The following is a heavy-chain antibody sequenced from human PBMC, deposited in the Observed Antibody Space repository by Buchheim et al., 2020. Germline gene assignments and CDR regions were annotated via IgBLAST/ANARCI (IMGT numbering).Heavy chain of an antibody. Sequence: QITLKESGPTLVKPTQTLTLTCTFSGFSLSTSGVGVGWIRQPPGKALEWLALIYWDDDKRYSPSLKSRLTITKDTSKNQVVLTMTNMDPVDTATYYCAHNALGYCSGGSCYWTRDSYNWFDPWGQGTL. CDR1: GFSLSTSGVG. J-gene: IGHJ5*02. CDR2: IYWDDDK. D-gene: IGHD2-15*01. CDR3: AHNALGYCSGGSCYWTRDSYNWFDP. V-gene: IGHV2-5*02.